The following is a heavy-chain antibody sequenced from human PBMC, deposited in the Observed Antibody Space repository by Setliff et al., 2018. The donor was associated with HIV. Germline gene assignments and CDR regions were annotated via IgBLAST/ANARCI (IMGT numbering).Heavy chain of an antibody. CDR1: GGTFNTYA. V-gene: IGHV1-69*13. CDR2: IIPLFPTS. D-gene: IGHD3-10*01. CDR3: GRGPPYFGSGSRPVAFDI. J-gene: IGHJ3*02. Sequence: ASVKVSCKASGGTFNTYAISWVRQAPGQGLEWMGGIIPLFPTSTYAQKFQGRVTMTADESTSTTYMDLNNLRSEDTAVYYCGRGPPYFGSGSRPVAFDIWGQGTMVTVS.